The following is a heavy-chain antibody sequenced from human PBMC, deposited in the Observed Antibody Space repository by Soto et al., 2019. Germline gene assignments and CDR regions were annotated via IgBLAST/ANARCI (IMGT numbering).Heavy chain of an antibody. V-gene: IGHV3-23*01. CDR1: GLTFGNYA. Sequence: EVQLLESGGGLVQPGGSVRLSCAASGLTFGNYAMSWVRQAPGKGLEWVSAISGDSGRTYYADSVKGRFTISRDNSKNTLYLKMNTLRAEDTSVYYGAVTPNCGRDCSAASYWYFDIWGRGTLVTVSS. D-gene: IGHD2-21*02. J-gene: IGHJ2*01. CDR3: AVTPNCGRDCSAASYWYFDI. CDR2: ISGDSGRT.